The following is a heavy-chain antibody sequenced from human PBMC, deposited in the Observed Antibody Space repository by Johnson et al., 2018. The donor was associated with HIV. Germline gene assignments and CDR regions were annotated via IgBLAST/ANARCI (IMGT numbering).Heavy chain of an antibody. CDR3: ARGAGYNVGSGYIAGRNAFDI. J-gene: IGHJ3*02. CDR1: GFTYSDYY. CDR2: ISSSGSTI. Sequence: QVQLVESGGGLVQPGGSLRLSCAASGFTYSDYYMSWIRQAPGKGLEWVSYISSSGSTIYYADSVKGRFTISRDNAKNSLYLQMNSLRAGDEAVYYCARGAGYNVGSGYIAGRNAFDIWGQGTMVTVSS. D-gene: IGHD3-3*01. V-gene: IGHV3-11*04.